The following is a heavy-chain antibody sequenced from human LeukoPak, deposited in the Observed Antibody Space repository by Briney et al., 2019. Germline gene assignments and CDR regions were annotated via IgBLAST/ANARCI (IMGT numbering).Heavy chain of an antibody. CDR2: IHYSGST. Sequence: SETLSLTCSASGGSISTYYWSWIRQPPGKGLEWIAYIHYSGSTNHNPSLKSRVTISVDTSKNQFSLKLSSVTAADTAVYYCARGDYYYGMDVWGQGTTVTVSS. J-gene: IGHJ6*02. CDR1: GGSISTYY. V-gene: IGHV4-59*01. CDR3: ARGDYYYGMDV. D-gene: IGHD5-24*01.